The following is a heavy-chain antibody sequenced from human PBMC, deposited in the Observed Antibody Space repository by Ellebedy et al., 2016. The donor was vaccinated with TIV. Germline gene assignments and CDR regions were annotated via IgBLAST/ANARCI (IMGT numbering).Heavy chain of an antibody. J-gene: IGHJ2*01. V-gene: IGHV3-74*01. Sequence: PGGSLRLSCTASAFIFSVYGMHWVRQAPGKGPVWVSRINIYGSSTSYVDSVKGRFTISRDNAKNTLYLQMNSLRAEDTAVYYFARAGSGGWEAYFDLWGRGTLVTVSS. CDR2: INIYGSST. CDR3: ARAGSGGWEAYFDL. CDR1: AFIFSVYG. D-gene: IGHD6-19*01.